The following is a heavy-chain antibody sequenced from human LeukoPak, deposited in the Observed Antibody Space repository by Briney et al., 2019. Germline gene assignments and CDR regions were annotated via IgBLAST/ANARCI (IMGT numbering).Heavy chain of an antibody. Sequence: PSETLSLTCAVYGGSFSGYYWSWIRQPPGKGLEWIGEINHSGSTNYNPSLKSRVTISVDTSKNQFSLKLSSVTAADTAVYYCARGPHDYGIKYYFDYWGQGTLVTVSS. V-gene: IGHV4-34*01. D-gene: IGHD4-17*01. CDR2: INHSGST. J-gene: IGHJ4*02. CDR1: GGSFSGYY. CDR3: ARGPHDYGIKYYFDY.